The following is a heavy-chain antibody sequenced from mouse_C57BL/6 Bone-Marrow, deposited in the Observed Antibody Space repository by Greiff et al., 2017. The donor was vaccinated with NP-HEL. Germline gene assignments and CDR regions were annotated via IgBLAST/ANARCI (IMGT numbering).Heavy chain of an antibody. CDR3: VRPPYYYGSSYEYFDV. CDR2: IRSKSNNYAT. J-gene: IGHJ1*03. D-gene: IGHD1-1*01. Sequence: EVKLVESGGGLVQPKGSLKLSCAASGFSFTTYAMNWVRQAPGKGLEWVARIRSKSNNYATYYADSVKDRFTISRDDSESMLYLQMNNLKTEDTAMYYCVRPPYYYGSSYEYFDVWGTGTTVTVSS. V-gene: IGHV10-1*01. CDR1: GFSFTTYA.